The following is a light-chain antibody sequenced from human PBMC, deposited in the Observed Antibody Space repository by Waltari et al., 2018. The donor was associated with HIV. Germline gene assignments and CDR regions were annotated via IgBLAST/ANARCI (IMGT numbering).Light chain of an antibody. Sequence: QSVLTQPPSVSGAPGQRVTISCTGSRPNIGAGYDVHWYQQLPGTAPKPLIYGNTNRPSGVSDRFSGSKSGTSASLAITGLQAEDEADYYCQSYDSRQSGFWVFGGGTTLTVL. CDR2: GNT. J-gene: IGLJ3*02. V-gene: IGLV1-40*01. CDR1: RPNIGAGYD. CDR3: QSYDSRQSGFWV.